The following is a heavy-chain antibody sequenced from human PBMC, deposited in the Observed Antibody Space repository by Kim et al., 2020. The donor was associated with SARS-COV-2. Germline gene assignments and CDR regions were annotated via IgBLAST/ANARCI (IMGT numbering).Heavy chain of an antibody. CDR2: IKEDGSQR. CDR1: GFTFSSYW. D-gene: IGHD5-12*01. Sequence: GGSLRLSCVASGFTFSSYWMTWVRQAPGKGLEWVANIKEDGSQRYYVDSVRGRFTISRDNAKNSLYLQMNSLRADDTAVYYCARGVATIRAEDYWGQGTL. CDR3: ARGVATIRAEDY. V-gene: IGHV3-7*01. J-gene: IGHJ4*02.